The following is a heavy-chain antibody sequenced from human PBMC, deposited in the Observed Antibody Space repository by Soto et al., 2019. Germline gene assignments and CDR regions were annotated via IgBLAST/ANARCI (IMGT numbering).Heavy chain of an antibody. D-gene: IGHD6-19*01. CDR2: ISYDGSNK. CDR3: AKDGIAVAGHYYYYYGMDV. J-gene: IGHJ6*02. CDR1: GFTFSSYG. V-gene: IGHV3-30*18. Sequence: PGGSLRLSCAASGFTFSSYGMHWVRQAPGKGLEWVAVISYDGSNKYYADSVKGRFTISRDNSKNTLYLQMNSLRAEDTAVYYCAKDGIAVAGHYYYYYGMDVWGQGTTVTVSS.